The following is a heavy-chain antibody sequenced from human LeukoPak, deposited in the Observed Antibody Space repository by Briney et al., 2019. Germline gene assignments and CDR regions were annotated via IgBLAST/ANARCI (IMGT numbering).Heavy chain of an antibody. CDR2: IRQDGSEE. CDR1: GFSFSSYW. V-gene: IGHV3-7*01. D-gene: IGHD3-22*01. J-gene: IGHJ6*03. Sequence: GGSLRLSCAASGFSFSSYWMSWGRQAPGKGLEWVANIRQDGSEEYYVDSVKGRFTISRDNAKNSLYLQMNSLRAEDTAVYYCARIAALYHYYMDVWGKGTTVTVSS. CDR3: ARIAALYHYYMDV.